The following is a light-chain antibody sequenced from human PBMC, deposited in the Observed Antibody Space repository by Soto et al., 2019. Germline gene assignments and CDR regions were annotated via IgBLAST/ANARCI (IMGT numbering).Light chain of an antibody. CDR2: EVS. CDR1: SSDVGSYNY. Sequence: QSALTQPASVSGSPGQSITISCTGTSSDVGSYNYVSWYQQHPGKAPKLMIYEVSNRPSGVSNRFSGSKSGNTASLTISALQAEDEANYYCSSYTSISNQVFGGGTQLTVL. V-gene: IGLV2-14*01. J-gene: IGLJ7*01. CDR3: SSYTSISNQV.